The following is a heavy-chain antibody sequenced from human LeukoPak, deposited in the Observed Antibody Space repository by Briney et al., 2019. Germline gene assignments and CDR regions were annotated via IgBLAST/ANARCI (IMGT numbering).Heavy chain of an antibody. CDR2: ISYDGSNT. D-gene: IGHD6-19*01. Sequence: PGGSLRLSCAASGFTFSSYAMQWVRQAPGKGLEWVAVISYDGSNTYYADSVKGRFTISRDNSKNTLYLQMNSLRAEDTAVYYCARDTLSSGWSYYFDYWGQGTLVTVSS. CDR3: ARDTLSSGWSYYFDY. CDR1: GFTFSSYA. J-gene: IGHJ4*02. V-gene: IGHV3-30*04.